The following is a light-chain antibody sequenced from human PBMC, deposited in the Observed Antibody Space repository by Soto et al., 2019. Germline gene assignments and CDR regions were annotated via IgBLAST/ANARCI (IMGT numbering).Light chain of an antibody. CDR3: HHYGTSAL. J-gene: IGKJ3*01. CDR1: QSVRSSD. Sequence: EIVLTQSPGTLSLSPGERATLSCRASQSVRSSDLAWYQQKPGQAPRLRIYDASRATGNPDRFSDSGSGTDFTLTSTSLEPEDFALYYFHHYGTSALFVPGTKVD. CDR2: DAS. V-gene: IGKV3-20*01.